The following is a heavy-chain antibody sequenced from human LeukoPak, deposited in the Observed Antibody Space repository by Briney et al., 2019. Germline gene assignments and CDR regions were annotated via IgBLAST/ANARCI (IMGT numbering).Heavy chain of an antibody. V-gene: IGHV1-18*01. Sequence: ASVKVSCKASGYNFNDFGVTWVRQAPGQGLEWMGWISALTGDTNYAQKFQGRVTMTTDTSTDTAYMEMGSPRSDDTAVYYCAREATGRAFDPWGQGTLVTVSS. CDR3: AREATGRAFDP. D-gene: IGHD1-1*01. J-gene: IGHJ5*02. CDR1: GYNFNDFG. CDR2: ISALTGDT.